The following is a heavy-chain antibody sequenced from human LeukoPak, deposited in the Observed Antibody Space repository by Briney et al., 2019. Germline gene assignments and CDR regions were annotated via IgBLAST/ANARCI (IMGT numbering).Heavy chain of an antibody. J-gene: IGHJ6*02. Sequence: WVRQPPGKGLEWIGSIYYSGSTYYNPSLKSRVTISVDTSKNQFSLKLSSVTAADTAVYYCARVPLYGSGSYYTLYYYYYGMDVWGQGTTVTVSS. CDR3: ARVPLYGSGSYYTLYYYYYGMDV. CDR2: IYYSGST. D-gene: IGHD3-10*01. V-gene: IGHV4-39*07.